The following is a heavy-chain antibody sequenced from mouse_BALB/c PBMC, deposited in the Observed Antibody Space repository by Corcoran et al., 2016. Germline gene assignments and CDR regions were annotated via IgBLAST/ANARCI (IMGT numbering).Heavy chain of an antibody. J-gene: IGHJ2*01. Sequence: QIQLQQSGPELVKPGASVKLSCKASGYTFTDYYINWVKQKPGQGLEWIGWIYPGSGNTKYNEKFKGKATLTVDTSSSTAYMQLSSLTSEDTAVYFCARGYGNYYFDYWGQGTTLTVSS. CDR1: GYTFTDYY. D-gene: IGHD2-10*02. V-gene: IGHV1-84*02. CDR3: ARGYGNYYFDY. CDR2: IYPGSGNT.